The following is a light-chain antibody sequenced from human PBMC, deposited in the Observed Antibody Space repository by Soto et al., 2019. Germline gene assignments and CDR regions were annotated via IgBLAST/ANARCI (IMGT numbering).Light chain of an antibody. CDR2: KAS. CDR1: QTISSW. V-gene: IGKV1-5*03. J-gene: IGKJ1*01. Sequence: SHFASKRSAPRAAKVTITCRASQTISSWLAWYQQKPGKARKLLIYKASSLESGVPSMFSGSGSGTELTLTLSSLPPDDFATYYCQQRGTCGQGTKVDIK. CDR3: QQRGT.